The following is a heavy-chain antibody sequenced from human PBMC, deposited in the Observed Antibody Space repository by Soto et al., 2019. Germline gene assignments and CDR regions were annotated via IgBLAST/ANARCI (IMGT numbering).Heavy chain of an antibody. V-gene: IGHV1-8*01. J-gene: IGHJ4*02. Sequence: QVQLVQSGAEVKKPGASVKVSCKASGYSFTSYDINWVRQATGQGLEWMGWMNPNSDNTAYAKKFQGRVTMTSNTSIRTVYMELSSLRSEDTAVYYCAREAAAGLVYWGQGTLVTVSS. CDR2: MNPNSDNT. CDR1: GYSFTSYD. D-gene: IGHD6-13*01. CDR3: AREAAAGLVY.